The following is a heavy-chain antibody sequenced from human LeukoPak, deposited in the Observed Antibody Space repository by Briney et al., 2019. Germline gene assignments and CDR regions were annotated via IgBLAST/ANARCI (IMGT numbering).Heavy chain of an antibody. Sequence: GGSLRLSCAASGFTFSSYAMRWVRQAPGKGLEWVAVISYDGSNKYYADSVKGRVTISRDNSKNTLYLQMNSLRAEDTAVYYCARVRPSGSSGYYYYYGMDVWGQGTTVTVSS. J-gene: IGHJ6*02. CDR2: ISYDGSNK. CDR3: ARVRPSGSSGYYYYYGMDV. CDR1: GFTFSSYA. V-gene: IGHV3-30-3*01. D-gene: IGHD3-22*01.